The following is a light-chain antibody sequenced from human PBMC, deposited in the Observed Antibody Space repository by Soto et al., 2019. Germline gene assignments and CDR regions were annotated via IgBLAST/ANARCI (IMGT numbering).Light chain of an antibody. CDR1: QSITRF. CDR3: QQNYSPPPIT. Sequence: DIQMTQSPSAVSASVGDRDTITCRASQSITRFLNWYQQKPGRAPKLLIYAASSLQSGVPSRFSGSGSGTDFTLTISSLQPEDFATYYCQQNYSPPPITFGQGTRLEIK. CDR2: AAS. J-gene: IGKJ5*01. V-gene: IGKV1-39*01.